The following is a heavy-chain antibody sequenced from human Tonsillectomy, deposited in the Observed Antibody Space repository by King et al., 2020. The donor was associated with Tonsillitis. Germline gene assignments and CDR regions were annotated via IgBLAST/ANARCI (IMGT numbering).Heavy chain of an antibody. CDR3: ASSPTPYYFDF. CDR2: VFHSGST. Sequence: VQLQESGPRLVKPSGTLSLTCAVSGGSVSSINWWSWVRQPPGKGLEWIGEVFHSGSTYYNPSLERRVTISVDKSKNQFSLKLTSVTAADTAVYYCASSPTPYYFDFWGRGTLVTVSS. CDR1: GGSVSSINW. J-gene: IGHJ4*02. D-gene: IGHD6-6*01. V-gene: IGHV4-4*02.